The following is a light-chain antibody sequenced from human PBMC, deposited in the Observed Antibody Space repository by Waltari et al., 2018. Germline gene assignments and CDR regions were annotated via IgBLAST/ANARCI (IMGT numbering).Light chain of an antibody. CDR3: QHYNSYPWT. CDR2: ASY. V-gene: IGKV1-5*03. Sequence: DMQMTQCPCTLSASVGDRDSITCRASESISSRFLAWYQQKPGKAPKLLIYASYSLESGVPSRFSGSGSGTEFSLTISSLQPDEFATYYCQHYNSYPWTFGRGTKVEIK. CDR1: ESISSR. J-gene: IGKJ1*01.